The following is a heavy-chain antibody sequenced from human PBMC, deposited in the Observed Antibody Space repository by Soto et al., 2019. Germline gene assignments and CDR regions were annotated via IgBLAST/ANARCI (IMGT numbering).Heavy chain of an antibody. CDR2: ISAYNGNT. D-gene: IGHD3-9*01. J-gene: IGHJ2*01. CDR3: ARLPLLYFDWLSHYWYFDL. Sequence: QVQLVQSGAEVKKPGASVKVSCKASGYTFTSYGISWVRQAPGQGLEWMGWISAYNGNTNYAQKLQGRVTMTTDTSTSTAYLELRSLRSDDTAVYYCARLPLLYFDWLSHYWYFDLWGRGTLVTVSS. V-gene: IGHV1-18*01. CDR1: GYTFTSYG.